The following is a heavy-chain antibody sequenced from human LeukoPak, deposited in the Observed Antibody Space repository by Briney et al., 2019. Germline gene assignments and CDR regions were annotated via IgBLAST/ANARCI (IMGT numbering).Heavy chain of an antibody. J-gene: IGHJ4*02. CDR3: AKDMGADCGGDCSQDY. CDR2: ISWNSGRK. CDR1: GFTFDDYA. D-gene: IGHD2-21*01. V-gene: IGHV3-9*01. Sequence: GGSLRLSCAASGFTFDDYAMHWVRQAPGKGLKWVSGISWNSGRKGCADSVKGRFTISRDNAKNSLYLQMNSLRAEDTALYYCAKDMGADCGGDCSQDYWGQGTLVTVSS.